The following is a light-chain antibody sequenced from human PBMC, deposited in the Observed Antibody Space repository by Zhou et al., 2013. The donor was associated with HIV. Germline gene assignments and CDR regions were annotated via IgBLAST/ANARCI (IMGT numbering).Light chain of an antibody. Sequence: AIQLTQSPSSLSASVGDRVTMTCRASQVINSALAWFQQQPGKPLNSSSMMHPLYTIDVPPRFSGSGSGSEFALTISGLRPEDFATYYCQQSHNYPLTFGPGTTVDVK. CDR1: QVINSA. CDR3: QQSHNYPLT. CDR2: MHP. V-gene: IGKV1D-13*01. J-gene: IGKJ3*01.